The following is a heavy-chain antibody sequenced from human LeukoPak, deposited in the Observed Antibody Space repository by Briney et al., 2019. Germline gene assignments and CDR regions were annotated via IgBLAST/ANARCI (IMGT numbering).Heavy chain of an antibody. D-gene: IGHD5-18*01. CDR3: ARDTYSYGLSYYYYYYMDV. V-gene: IGHV3-30*02. CDR1: GFTFSSYG. CDR2: IRYDGSNK. Sequence: SGGSLRLSCGASGFTFSSYGMHWVRQAPGKGLEWVAFIRYDGSNKYYADSVKGRFTISRDNSKNTLYLQMNSLRAEDTAVYYCARDTYSYGLSYYYYYYMDVWGKGTTVTVSS. J-gene: IGHJ6*03.